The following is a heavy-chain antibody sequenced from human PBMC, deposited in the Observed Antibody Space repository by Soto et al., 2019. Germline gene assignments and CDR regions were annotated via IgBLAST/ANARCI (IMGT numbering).Heavy chain of an antibody. CDR2: INHSGFT. CDR1: GGSFTGYY. Sequence: PSETLSLTCDVSGGSFTGYYWSWIRQPPGKGLEWIGEINHSGFTNYNPSLTGRVTISLDTSKSQFSLKLSSLTAADTAFYFCARGHGRFAHWGQGTQVTVSS. V-gene: IGHV4-34*01. CDR3: ARGHGRFAH. J-gene: IGHJ4*02.